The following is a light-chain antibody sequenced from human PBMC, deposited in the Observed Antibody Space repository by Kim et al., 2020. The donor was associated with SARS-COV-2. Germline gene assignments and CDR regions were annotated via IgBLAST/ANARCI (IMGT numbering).Light chain of an antibody. Sequence: GQRVTISCSASSSDIRIDTVNWYQHLPGTAPKLLIFNYNQRPSGVPDRFSGSRSGTSASLAISGLLSRDEADYFCATWDDSLSGWVFGGGTQLTVL. CDR3: ATWDDSLSGWV. CDR2: NYN. J-gene: IGLJ3*02. CDR1: SSDIRIDT. V-gene: IGLV1-44*01.